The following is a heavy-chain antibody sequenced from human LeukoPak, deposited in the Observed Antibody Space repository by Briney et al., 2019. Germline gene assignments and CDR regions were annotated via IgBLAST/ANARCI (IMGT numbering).Heavy chain of an antibody. V-gene: IGHV4-61*02. CDR2: IYTSGST. J-gene: IGHJ3*02. D-gene: IGHD2-15*01. CDR3: ARRMKLAAKGDAFDI. CDR1: GYSISSSYY. Sequence: SETLSLTCTVSGYSISSSYYWSWIRQPAGKGLEWIGRIYTSGSTNYNPSLKSRVTISVDTSKNQFSLKLSSVTAADTAVYYCARRMKLAAKGDAFDIWGQGTMVTVSS.